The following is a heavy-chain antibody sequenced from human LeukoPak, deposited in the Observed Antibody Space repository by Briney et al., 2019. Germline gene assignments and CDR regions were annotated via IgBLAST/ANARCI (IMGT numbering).Heavy chain of an antibody. D-gene: IGHD6-6*01. CDR2: IYWDDDQ. J-gene: IGHJ4*02. CDR3: AHKYSRSPYFDS. V-gene: IGHV2-5*02. CDR1: GFSLSTSGVG. Sequence: SGPTLVNPTQTLTLTCTFSGFSLSTSGVGVGWIRQPPGNVLEWVALIYWDDDQRYSPSLKSRVTITKDTSKNQVVLTMTNMDPVDTAIYYCAHKYSRSPYFDSWGQGMLVTVSS.